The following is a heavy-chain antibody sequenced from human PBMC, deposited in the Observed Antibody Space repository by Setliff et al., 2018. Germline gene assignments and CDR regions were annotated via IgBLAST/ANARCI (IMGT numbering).Heavy chain of an antibody. V-gene: IGHV1-2*02. CDR2: INPSSGAT. Sequence: ASVKVSCKASGYTFTTYYMHWVRQAPGQGLEWMGWINPSSGATIYAQKFQGRVTMTSDTSISTAYMELGRLRSDDTAVYYCARGWAALGIIGYWGQGTLVTVSS. D-gene: IGHD7-27*01. CDR3: ARGWAALGIIGY. CDR1: GYTFTTYY. J-gene: IGHJ4*02.